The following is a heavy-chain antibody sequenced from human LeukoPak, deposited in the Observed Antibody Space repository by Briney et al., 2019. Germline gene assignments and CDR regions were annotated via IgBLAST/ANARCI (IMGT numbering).Heavy chain of an antibody. CDR3: ARAGLGPDNDRSIYIGDY. D-gene: IGHD6-19*01. Sequence: ASVKVSCKASGYTFTSYGTSWVRQAPGQGLEWMGWISAYNGNTNYAQKLQGRVTMTTDTSTSTAYMELRSLRSDDTAVYYCARAGLGPDNDRSIYIGDYWGQGTLVTVSS. V-gene: IGHV1-18*01. CDR2: ISAYNGNT. CDR1: GYTFTSYG. J-gene: IGHJ4*02.